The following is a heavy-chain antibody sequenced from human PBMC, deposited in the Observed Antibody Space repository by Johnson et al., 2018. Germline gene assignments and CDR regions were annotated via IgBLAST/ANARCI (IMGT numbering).Heavy chain of an antibody. D-gene: IGHD3-22*01. V-gene: IGHV3-13*01. J-gene: IGHJ3*02. Sequence: VQLVQSGGGLVQPGGSLRLSCAASGFTFSSYDMHWVRQATGKGLEWVSAIGTAGDTYYPGSVKGRFTISRENAKNSLYLQMNSLRAGDTAVYYCARGDYDSSGYAFDIWGQGTMVTVSS. CDR2: IGTAGDT. CDR3: ARGDYDSSGYAFDI. CDR1: GFTFSSYD.